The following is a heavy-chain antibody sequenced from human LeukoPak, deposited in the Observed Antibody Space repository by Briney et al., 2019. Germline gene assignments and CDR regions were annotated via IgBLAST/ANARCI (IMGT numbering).Heavy chain of an antibody. CDR2: ISYDGSNK. Sequence: GGSLRPSCAASGFTFSSYGMHWVRQAPGKGLEWVAVISYDGSNKYYADSVKGRFTISRDNSKNTLYLQMNSLRAEDTAVYYCAKHSQWLGHFDYWGQGTLVTVPS. V-gene: IGHV3-30*18. D-gene: IGHD6-19*01. J-gene: IGHJ4*02. CDR1: GFTFSSYG. CDR3: AKHSQWLGHFDY.